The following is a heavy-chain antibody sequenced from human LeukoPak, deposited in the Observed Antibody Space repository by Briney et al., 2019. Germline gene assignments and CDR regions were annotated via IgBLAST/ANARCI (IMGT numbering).Heavy chain of an antibody. CDR2: INPSGGST. CDR1: GYTFTSYY. J-gene: IGHJ6*03. V-gene: IGHV1-46*01. Sequence: ASVKVSCKASGYTFTSYYMHWVRQAPGQGLEWMGIINPSGGSTSYAQKFQGRVTMTRDTSTSTVYMELSSLRSEDTAVYYCARVGSHDFWSGYSTYYYYYMDVWGKGTTVTVSS. CDR3: ARVGSHDFWSGYSTYYYYYMDV. D-gene: IGHD3-3*01.